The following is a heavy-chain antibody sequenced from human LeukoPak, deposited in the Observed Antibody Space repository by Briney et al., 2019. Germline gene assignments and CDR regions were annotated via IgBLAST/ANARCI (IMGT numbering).Heavy chain of an antibody. CDR1: GGSISSSSYY. CDR2: IYYSGST. D-gene: IGHD6-13*01. CDR3: ASKSSWFWGFDY. Sequence: SETLSLTCTVSGGSISSSSYYWGWIRQPPGKGLEWIGSIYYSGSTYYNPSLKSRVTISVDTSKIQFSLKLSSVTAADTAVYYCASKSSWFWGFDYWGQGTLVTVSS. J-gene: IGHJ4*02. V-gene: IGHV4-39*07.